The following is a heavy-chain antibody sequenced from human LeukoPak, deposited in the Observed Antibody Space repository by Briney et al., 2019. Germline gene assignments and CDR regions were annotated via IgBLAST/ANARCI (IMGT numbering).Heavy chain of an antibody. CDR3: AKDSGCSDY. D-gene: IGHD3-22*01. J-gene: IGHJ4*02. V-gene: IGHV3-30*18. CDR2: ISYDGSNK. CDR1: GFTFSSYG. Sequence: SGGSLRLSCAASGFTFSSYGTHWVRQAPGKGLEWVAVISYDGSNKYYADSVKGRFTISRDNSKNTLYLQMNSLRAEDTAVYYCAKDSGCSDYWGQGTLVTVSS.